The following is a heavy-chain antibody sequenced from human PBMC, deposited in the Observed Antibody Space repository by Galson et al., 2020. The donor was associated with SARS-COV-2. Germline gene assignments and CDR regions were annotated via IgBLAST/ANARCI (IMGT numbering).Heavy chain of an antibody. V-gene: IGHV1-2*02. Sequence: ASVKVSCEASGYIFTGYYIYWVRQAPGQGLEWIGWINPYSGYTNYAQKFKGRLTLTTDTSISTAYMELSGLRSDDTAVFYCARGPSIGAFDFWGQGTVVTVSS. J-gene: IGHJ3*01. CDR1: GYIFTGYY. CDR2: INPYSGYT. CDR3: ARGPSIGAFDF. D-gene: IGHD3-3*02.